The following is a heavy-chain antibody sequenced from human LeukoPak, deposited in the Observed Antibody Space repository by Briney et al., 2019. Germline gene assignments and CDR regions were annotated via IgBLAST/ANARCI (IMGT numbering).Heavy chain of an antibody. J-gene: IGHJ4*02. CDR3: ARDSDDYGDYGLGY. CDR2: INHSGST. V-gene: IGHV4-34*01. D-gene: IGHD4-17*01. CDR1: GGSFSGYY. Sequence: SETLSLTCAVYGGSFSGYYWSWIRQPPGKGLEWIGEINHSGSTNYNPSLKSRVTISVDTSKNQFSLKLSSVTAADTAVYYCARDSDDYGDYGLGYWGQGTLVTVSS.